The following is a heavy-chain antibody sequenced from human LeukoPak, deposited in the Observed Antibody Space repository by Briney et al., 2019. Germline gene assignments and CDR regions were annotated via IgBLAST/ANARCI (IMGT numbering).Heavy chain of an antibody. CDR2: ITTYNGNT. J-gene: IGHJ4*02. Sequence: EASVKVFCKASGYTFTSYPISWVRQAPGQGLEWMGWITTYNGNTHYAQKLQGRVTMTTETSTSTAYMDLRGLRSDDTAVYYCARGYDYGDYVGDFDYWGQGTLVTVSS. CDR3: ARGYDYGDYVGDFDY. CDR1: GYTFTSYP. V-gene: IGHV1-18*01. D-gene: IGHD4-17*01.